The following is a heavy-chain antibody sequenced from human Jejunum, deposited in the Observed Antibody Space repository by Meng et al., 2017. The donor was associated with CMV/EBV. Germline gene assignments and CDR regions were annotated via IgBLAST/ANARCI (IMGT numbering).Heavy chain of an antibody. CDR3: ARSRSSSQYTDY. V-gene: IGHV4-38-2*01. CDR2: VFHSGAT. J-gene: IGHJ4*02. D-gene: IGHD6-13*01. CDR1: GFAISSGYY. Sequence: VSGFAISSGYYWDWIRQAPGKGLEWIGYVFHSGATYYNPSLKSRVTISVDTSTNQFALSLTSVTAADTAIYYCARSRSSSQYTDYWGQGVLVTVSS.